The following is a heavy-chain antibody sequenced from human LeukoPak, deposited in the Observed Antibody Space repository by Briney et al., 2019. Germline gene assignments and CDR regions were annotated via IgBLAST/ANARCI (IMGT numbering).Heavy chain of an antibody. J-gene: IGHJ6*04. CDR3: ARDGYCGSTSCWAMYYYYGMDV. CDR1: GFTFSSYS. Sequence: GGSLRLSSAASGFTFSSYSMNWVRQAPGKGLEWVSSISSSSSYIYYADSVKGRFTISRDNAKNSLYLQMNSLRAGDTAVYYCARDGYCGSTSCWAMYYYYGMDVWGKGTTVTVSS. D-gene: IGHD2-2*03. CDR2: ISSSSSYI. V-gene: IGHV3-21*01.